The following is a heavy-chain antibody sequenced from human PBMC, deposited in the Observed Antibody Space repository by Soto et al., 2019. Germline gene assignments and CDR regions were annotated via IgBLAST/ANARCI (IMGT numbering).Heavy chain of an antibody. CDR3: AKDGSSSWYADY. D-gene: IGHD6-13*01. CDR2: ISGSGGST. J-gene: IGHJ4*02. Sequence: GGSPRLSCAASGFTFSSYAMSWVRQAPGKGLEWVSAISGSGGSTYYADSVKGRFTISRDNSKNTLYLQMNSLRAEDTAVYYCAKDGSSSWYADYWGQGTLVTVSS. CDR1: GFTFSSYA. V-gene: IGHV3-23*01.